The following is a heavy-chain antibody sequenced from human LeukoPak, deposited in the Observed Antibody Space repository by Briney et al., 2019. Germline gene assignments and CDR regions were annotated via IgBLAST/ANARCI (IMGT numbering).Heavy chain of an antibody. J-gene: IGHJ4*02. Sequence: ASVRVSCKVSGYTLTELSMHWVRQAPGKGLEWMGGFYPEDGETIYAQKFQGRVTTTEDTSTDTAYMELSSLRSEDTAVYYCATDQSYDLDYWGQGTLVTVSA. D-gene: IGHD3-22*01. V-gene: IGHV1-24*01. CDR2: FYPEDGET. CDR1: GYTLTELS. CDR3: ATDQSYDLDY.